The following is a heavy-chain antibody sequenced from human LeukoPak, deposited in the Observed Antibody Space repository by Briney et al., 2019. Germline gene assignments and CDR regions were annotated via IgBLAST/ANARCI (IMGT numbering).Heavy chain of an antibody. V-gene: IGHV4-59*01. CDR3: ARYVYGSGSYYNWFDP. D-gene: IGHD3-10*01. CDR1: GDSISIKY. CDR2: IDYSGST. Sequence: PSETLSLTCTVSGDSISIKYWSWIRQPPGKGLEWIGYIDYSGSTNYNPSLKSRVTISVDTSKKQFSLKLSPVTAVDTAVYYCARYVYGSGSYYNWFDPWGQGTLVTVSS. J-gene: IGHJ5*02.